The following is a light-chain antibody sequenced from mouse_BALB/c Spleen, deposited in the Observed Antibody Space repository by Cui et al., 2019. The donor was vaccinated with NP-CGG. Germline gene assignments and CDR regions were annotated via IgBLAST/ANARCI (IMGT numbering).Light chain of an antibody. CDR1: TGSVTTSNY. V-gene: IGLV1*01. J-gene: IGLJ1*01. CDR3: ALWYSNHWV. Sequence: QAVVTQVSELTTSPGETVTLTCLSSTGSVTTSNYANWVQEKPDHLFTGLIGGTNNRAPGVPARFSGPLIGDKAALTITGAQTEDEAIYFCALWYSNHWVFGGGTKLTVL. CDR2: GTN.